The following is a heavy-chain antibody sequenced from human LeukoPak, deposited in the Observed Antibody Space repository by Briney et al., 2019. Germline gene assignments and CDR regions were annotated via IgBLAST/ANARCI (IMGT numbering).Heavy chain of an antibody. CDR1: GYSIRIGYY. V-gene: IGHV4-38-2*01. J-gene: IGHJ4*02. CDR3: AEGTMIVGYFDY. CDR2: IYHSGST. Sequence: SETLSLTCAVSGYSIRIGYYWGWIRQPPGKGLEWIGSIYHSGSTYYNPSLKSRVTISVDTSKNQFSLKLSSVTAADTAVYYCAEGTMIVGYFDYWGQGTLVTVSS. D-gene: IGHD3-22*01.